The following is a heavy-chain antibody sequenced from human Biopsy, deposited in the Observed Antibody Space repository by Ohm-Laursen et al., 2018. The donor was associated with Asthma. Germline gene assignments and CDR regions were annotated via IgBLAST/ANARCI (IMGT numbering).Heavy chain of an antibody. CDR2: VNTGNGDT. CDR3: ARTYYDFLTGQVKDVFGV. D-gene: IGHD3-9*01. V-gene: IGHV1-3*04. Sequence: ASVKVSCNASGYNFISFAIHWVRQAPGQRLEWMGWVNTGNGDTKYSQKFQGRVTITRDTSASTAYMELRNLRSEDTATYYCARTYYDFLTGQVKDVFGVWGQGTMVTVSS. CDR1: GYNFISFA. J-gene: IGHJ3*01.